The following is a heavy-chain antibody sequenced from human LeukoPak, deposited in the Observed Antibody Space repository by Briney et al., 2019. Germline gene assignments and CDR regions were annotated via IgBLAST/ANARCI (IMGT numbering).Heavy chain of an antibody. J-gene: IGHJ4*02. CDR2: INPSGGST. D-gene: IGHD1-1*01. Sequence: GASVKVSCKASGYTFTSYYMHWVRQAPGQGLEWMGIINPSGGSTSYAQKFQGRVTMTRDTSTSTVYMELSSLRSEDTAVFYCARRAQVERRHSQFDYWGQGTLVTVSS. CDR1: GYTFTSYY. V-gene: IGHV1-46*01. CDR3: ARRAQVERRHSQFDY.